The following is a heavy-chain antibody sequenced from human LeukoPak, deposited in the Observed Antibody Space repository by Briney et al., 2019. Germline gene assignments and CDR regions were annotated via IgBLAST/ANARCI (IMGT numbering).Heavy chain of an antibody. D-gene: IGHD3-10*01. CDR1: GGSISIF. Sequence: SETLSLTCTVSGGSISIFWTWIRQPPEEGLECIGYFYYSGATNYNPSLRSRVTMSVDMSKNQFSLNLTSVTAADTALYYCARGDYYGSGSSLLNDYWGQGTLVTVSS. V-gene: IGHV4-59*01. CDR2: FYYSGAT. CDR3: ARGDYYGSGSSLLNDY. J-gene: IGHJ4*02.